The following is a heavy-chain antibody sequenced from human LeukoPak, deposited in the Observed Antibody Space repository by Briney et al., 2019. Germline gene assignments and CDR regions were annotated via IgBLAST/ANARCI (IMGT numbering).Heavy chain of an antibody. Sequence: SETLSLTCTVSGGSISSSSYYWGWIRQPPGKGLEWIASIYYSGSTYYNPSLKSRVTISVDTSKNQFSLKLSSVTAADTAVYYCARQIPSWQWHHYYYYYMDVWGKGTTVTVSS. CDR2: IYYSGST. CDR3: ARQIPSWQWHHYYYYYMDV. D-gene: IGHD6-19*01. V-gene: IGHV4-39*01. CDR1: GGSISSSSYY. J-gene: IGHJ6*03.